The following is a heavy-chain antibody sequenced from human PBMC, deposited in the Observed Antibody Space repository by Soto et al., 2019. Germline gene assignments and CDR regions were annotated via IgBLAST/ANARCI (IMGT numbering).Heavy chain of an antibody. V-gene: IGHV3-11*01. CDR3: ARDLVGGYYYYGLDV. D-gene: IGHD3-10*01. Sequence: PGGSLRLSCAASGFTFSDYCMSWIRQAPGKGLEWVSYISSSGSTIYYADSVKGRFTISRDNAKNSLYLQMNSLRAEDTAVYYCARDLVGGYYYYGLDVWGQGTTVTVSS. J-gene: IGHJ6*02. CDR2: ISSSGSTI. CDR1: GFTFSDYC.